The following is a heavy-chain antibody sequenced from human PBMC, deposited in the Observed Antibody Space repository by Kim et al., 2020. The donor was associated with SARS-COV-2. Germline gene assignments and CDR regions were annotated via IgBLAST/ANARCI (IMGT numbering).Heavy chain of an antibody. D-gene: IGHD3-10*01. CDR1: GFTFDDYA. J-gene: IGHJ6*03. CDR3: AKDGGSSYYYYYMDV. V-gene: IGHV3-43*02. CDR2: ISGDGGST. Sequence: GGSLRLSCAASGFTFDDYAMHWVRQAPGKGLEWVSLISGDGGSTYYADSVKGRFTISRDNSKNSLYLQMNSLRTEDTALYYCAKDGGSSYYYYYMDVWGKGTTVTVSS.